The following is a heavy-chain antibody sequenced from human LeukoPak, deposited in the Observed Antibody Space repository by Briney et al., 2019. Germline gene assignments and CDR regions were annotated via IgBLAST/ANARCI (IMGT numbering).Heavy chain of an antibody. Sequence: PGGSLRLSCAASGFTVSSNYMSWVRQAPGKGLEWVSVIYSGGSTYYADSVKGRFTISRDNSKNTLYLQMNSLRAEDTAVYYCARGDMGYGSGSYYADWGQGTLVTVSS. J-gene: IGHJ4*02. CDR1: GFTVSSNY. D-gene: IGHD3-10*01. CDR2: IYSGGST. CDR3: ARGDMGYGSGSYYAD. V-gene: IGHV3-66*01.